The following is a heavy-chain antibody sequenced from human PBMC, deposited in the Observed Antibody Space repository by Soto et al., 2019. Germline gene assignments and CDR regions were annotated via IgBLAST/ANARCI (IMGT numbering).Heavy chain of an antibody. J-gene: IGHJ6*02. CDR3: ARGGSTQYYYGLDV. V-gene: IGHV4-4*07. Sequence: SETLSLTCTVSGGSISGFFWTWVRQPPGMPLEGLGHVAASGSTAYNPSLQSRLSLSLDVSKNRFSLELTSVTAADTATYFCARGGSTQYYYGLDVWGPGTTVTVSS. CDR1: GGSISGFF. CDR2: VAASGST.